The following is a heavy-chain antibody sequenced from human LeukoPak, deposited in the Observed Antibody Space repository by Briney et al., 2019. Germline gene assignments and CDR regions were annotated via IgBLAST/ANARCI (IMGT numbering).Heavy chain of an antibody. CDR2: INPNNDNT. J-gene: IGHJ3*02. D-gene: IGHD3-9*01. CDR1: GYTFTSYD. V-gene: IGHV1-8*01. Sequence: ASVKVSCKASGYTFTSYDINWVRQATGQGLEWMGWINPNNDNTGYAQKFQGRVTMTRNTSISTAYMEVSSLRSEDTAVYYCARVRGLRYFDRRYDAFDIWGQGTVVTVSS. CDR3: ARVRGLRYFDRRYDAFDI.